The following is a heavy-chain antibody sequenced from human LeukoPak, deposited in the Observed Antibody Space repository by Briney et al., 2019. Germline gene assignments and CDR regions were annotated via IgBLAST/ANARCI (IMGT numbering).Heavy chain of an antibody. V-gene: IGHV4-39*02. CDR1: GGSISSSSYY. CDR3: ARDGITIFGAPPRGYYYYYGMDV. CDR2: IYYSGST. D-gene: IGHD3-3*01. J-gene: IGHJ6*02. Sequence: PSETLSLTCTVSGGSISSSSYYWGWIRQPPGKGLEWIGSIYYSGSTYYNPSPKSRVTISVDTSKNQFSLKLSSVTAADTAVYYCARDGITIFGAPPRGYYYYYGMDVWGQGTTVTVSS.